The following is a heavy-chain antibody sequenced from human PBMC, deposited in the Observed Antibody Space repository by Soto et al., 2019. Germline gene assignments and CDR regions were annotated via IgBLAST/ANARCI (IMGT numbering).Heavy chain of an antibody. Sequence: GPLRLSRVAPGSPCSSDSMTWVRQAPAAGPEWISYISSSSSTIYYADSVKGRFTISRDNAKNSLYLQMNSLRDEDTAVYYCARDRGLYYDFWSGYYRSYYFDYWGQGTLVTVSS. CDR2: ISSSSSTI. D-gene: IGHD3-3*01. J-gene: IGHJ4*02. V-gene: IGHV3-48*02. CDR1: GSPCSSDS. CDR3: ARDRGLYYDFWSGYYRSYYFDY.